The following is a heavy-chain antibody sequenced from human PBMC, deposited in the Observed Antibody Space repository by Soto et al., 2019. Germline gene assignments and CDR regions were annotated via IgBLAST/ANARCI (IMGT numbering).Heavy chain of an antibody. Sequence: QVQLQESGPGLMKPSETLSLTCTVSGGSISGSSYYWTWIRQPPGKGLEWIGYTYFTGTTDYNPSLNSRVTISADPSKNQFSLTLSTVTAADTAVYYCAREGRRISMIRGFDSWGQGILVTVSS. J-gene: IGHJ4*02. D-gene: IGHD3-10*01. V-gene: IGHV4-61*01. CDR1: GGSISGSSYY. CDR3: AREGRRISMIRGFDS. CDR2: TYFTGTT.